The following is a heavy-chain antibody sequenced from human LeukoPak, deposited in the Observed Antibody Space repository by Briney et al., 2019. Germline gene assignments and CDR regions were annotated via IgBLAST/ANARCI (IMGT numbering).Heavy chain of an antibody. Sequence: SETLTLTCTVSGDSISSYYWSWIRQPAGKGLEWIGRIHPSGSTNYNPSLKSRVTLSVDTSKNQFSLKLNSVTAADTAVYYCARGPPPDFDYWGRGTLVTVSS. V-gene: IGHV4-4*07. CDR1: GDSISSYY. CDR2: IHPSGST. CDR3: ARGPPPDFDY. J-gene: IGHJ4*02.